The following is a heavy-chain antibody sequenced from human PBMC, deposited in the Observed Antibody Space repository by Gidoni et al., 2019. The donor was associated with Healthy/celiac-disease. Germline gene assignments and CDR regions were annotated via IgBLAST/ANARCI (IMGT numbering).Heavy chain of an antibody. CDR3: ARGTYDFWSGYQYYFDY. CDR2: INHSGST. CDR1: GGSFSGYY. V-gene: IGHV4-34*01. D-gene: IGHD3-3*01. Sequence: QVQLQQWGAGLLKPSETLSLPSAVYGGSFSGYYWSCIRQHPGKGREWIGEINHSGSTTYNPSRKSRVTISGDTCKKQFSLKLSSVTAADTAVYYCARGTYDFWSGYQYYFDYWGQGTLVTVSS. J-gene: IGHJ4*02.